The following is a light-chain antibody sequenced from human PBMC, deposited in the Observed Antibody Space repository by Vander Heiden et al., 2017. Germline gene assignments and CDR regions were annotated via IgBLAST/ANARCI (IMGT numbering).Light chain of an antibody. V-gene: IGKV3-11*01. CDR3: QQRSKWPLT. J-gene: IGKJ3*01. CDR2: DAS. Sequence: VLTQSPATLSLPPGERATLPCRASQSVDTFLAWYQRKPGQAPRLLIYDASNRATGLPARFSGSGSGTDFTLTISSLEPEDFAIYYCQQRSKWPLTFGPGTRVDIK. CDR1: QSVDTF.